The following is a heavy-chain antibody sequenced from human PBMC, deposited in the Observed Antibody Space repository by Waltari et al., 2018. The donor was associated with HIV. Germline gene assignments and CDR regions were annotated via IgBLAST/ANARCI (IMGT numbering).Heavy chain of an antibody. CDR3: ARGGGSGSSRYQI. V-gene: IGHV4-34*01. D-gene: IGHD3-10*01. J-gene: IGHJ4*02. CDR2: INHSGST. Sequence: QVQLQQWGAGLLKPSETLSLTCAVYGGSFCGYYRSWIRQPPGKGLEWIGEINHSGSTNYNPSLKSRVTISVDTSKNQFSLKLSSVTAADTAVYYCARGGGSGSSRYQIWGQGTLVTVSS. CDR1: GGSFCGYY.